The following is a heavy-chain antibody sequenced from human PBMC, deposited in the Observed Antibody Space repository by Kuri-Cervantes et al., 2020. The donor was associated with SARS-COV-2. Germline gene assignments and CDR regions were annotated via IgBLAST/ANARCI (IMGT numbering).Heavy chain of an antibody. V-gene: IGHV3-48*01. J-gene: IGHJ4*02. D-gene: IGHD6-6*01. CDR2: ISSSSSTI. CDR3: AGVGRSSSYSLAARDY. Sequence: GGSLRLSCAASGFTFSSYSMNWVRQAPGKGLEWVSYISSSSSTIYYADSVKGRFTISRDNSKNTLYLQMSSLRAGDTAVYYCAGVGRSSSYSLAARDYWGQGTLVTVSS. CDR1: GFTFSSYS.